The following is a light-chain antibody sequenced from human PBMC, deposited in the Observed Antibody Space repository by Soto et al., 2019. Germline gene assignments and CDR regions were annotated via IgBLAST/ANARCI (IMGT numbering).Light chain of an antibody. CDR2: AAS. Sequence: DIPMTQSPSSLSASVEDRVTITCRASQSISTYLNWYQQKPGKAPKLLIYAASSLQSGVPSRFSGSGSGTDFTLTISSLQPEDFATYYCQQSYSTPPYTFGQGTKLEIK. CDR1: QSISTY. J-gene: IGKJ2*01. CDR3: QQSYSTPPYT. V-gene: IGKV1-39*01.